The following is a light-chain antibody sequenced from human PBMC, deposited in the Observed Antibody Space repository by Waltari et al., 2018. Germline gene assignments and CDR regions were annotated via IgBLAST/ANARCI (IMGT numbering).Light chain of an antibody. J-gene: IGLJ2*01. V-gene: IGLV2-14*03. Sequence: QSVLTQPASVSGSPGQSITISCTGTRSDVGGYDYVSWYQQQPGKAPKLIIYDVKERPSGVSNRFSGSKSGDTASLTISGLQAEDEADYYCSSYAVTTTLLFGGGTKLTVL. CDR2: DVK. CDR3: SSYAVTTTLL. CDR1: RSDVGGYDY.